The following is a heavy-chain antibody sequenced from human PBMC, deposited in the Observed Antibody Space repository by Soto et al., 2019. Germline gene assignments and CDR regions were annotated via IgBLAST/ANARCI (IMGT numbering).Heavy chain of an antibody. CDR3: ARDFVLSYYYYIDV. CDR1: GFTFSSYG. CDR2: IWYDGSNK. V-gene: IGHV3-33*01. Sequence: QVQLVESGGGVVQPGRSLRLSCAASGFTFSSYGMHWVRQAPGKGLEWVAVIWYDGSNKYYADSVKGRFTISRDNSKNTLYLQMNSLRAEDTAVYYCARDFVLSYYYYIDVWGKGTPVTVSS. D-gene: IGHD3-10*01. J-gene: IGHJ6*03.